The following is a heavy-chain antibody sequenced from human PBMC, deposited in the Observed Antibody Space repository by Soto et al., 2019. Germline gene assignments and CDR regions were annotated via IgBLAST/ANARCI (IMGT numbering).Heavy chain of an antibody. V-gene: IGHV1-18*01. J-gene: IGHJ4*02. CDR3: ARESPPVDY. Sequence: QVQLVHSGAEVKKPGASVKVSCKASGYTFSSYGISWVRQAPGQGLEWMGWISAYNGNIKYTQKLQGRVPMTTDTTTSTAYMELRSLRSEDTAVYYCARESPPVDYWGQGTLVTVSS. CDR1: GYTFSSYG. CDR2: ISAYNGNI.